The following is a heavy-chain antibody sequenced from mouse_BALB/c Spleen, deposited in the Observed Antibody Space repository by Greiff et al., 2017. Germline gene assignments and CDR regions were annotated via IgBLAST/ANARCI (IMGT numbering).Heavy chain of an antibody. CDR3: ARHEGGLGYAMDY. CDR2: ISSGGSYT. Sequence: EVQLVESGGGLVKPGGSLKLSCAASGFTFSSYAMSWVRQTPEKRLEWVATISSGGSYTYYPDSVKGRFTISRDNAKNTLYLQMSSLRSEDTAMYYCARHEGGLGYAMDYWGQGTSVTVSS. CDR1: GFTFSSYA. D-gene: IGHD3-3*01. J-gene: IGHJ4*01. V-gene: IGHV5-9-3*01.